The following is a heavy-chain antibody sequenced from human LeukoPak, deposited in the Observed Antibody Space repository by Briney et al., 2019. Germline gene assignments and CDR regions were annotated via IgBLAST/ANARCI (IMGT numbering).Heavy chain of an antibody. CDR1: GGTFSSYA. V-gene: IGHV1-69*05. J-gene: IGHJ6*03. Sequence: SVKVSCEASGGTFSSYAISWVRQAPGQGLEWMGGIIPIFGTANYAQKFQGRVTITTDESTSTAYMELSSLRSEDTAVYYCARGDSSSPDYYYYMDVWGKGTTVTVSS. CDR2: IIPIFGTA. CDR3: ARGDSSSPDYYYYMDV. D-gene: IGHD6-6*01.